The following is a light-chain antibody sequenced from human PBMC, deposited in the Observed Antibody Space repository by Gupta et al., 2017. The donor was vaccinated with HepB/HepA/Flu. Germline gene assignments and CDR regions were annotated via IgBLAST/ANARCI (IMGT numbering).Light chain of an antibody. CDR1: HTVSSY. V-gene: IGKV3-11*01. CDR3: QWQSNGRPEDT. J-gene: IGKJ4*01. CDR2: DAS. Sequence: VLTQSPATLPLCPADRATLSCRASHTVSSYYAWYNQKPGEAPRLLIYDASCRAAGSTARCSSSSEATDGTLTIIRRVPADFVEHYSQWQSNGRPEDTFGRGTRLEIK.